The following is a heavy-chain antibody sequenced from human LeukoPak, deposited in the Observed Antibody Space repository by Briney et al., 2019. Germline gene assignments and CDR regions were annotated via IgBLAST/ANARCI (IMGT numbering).Heavy chain of an antibody. CDR1: GFTFSSYG. D-gene: IGHD2-8*01. V-gene: IGHV3-23*01. J-gene: IGHJ6*03. CDR3: AKDRCSNGVGCYYYYMDV. Sequence: GGSLRLSCAASGFTFSSYGMSWVRQAPGKGLEWVSAISGSGGSTYYADSVKGRFTISRDNAKNILYLQMNSLRAEDTAVYYCAKDRCSNGVGCYYYYMDVWGKGTTVTISS. CDR2: ISGSGGST.